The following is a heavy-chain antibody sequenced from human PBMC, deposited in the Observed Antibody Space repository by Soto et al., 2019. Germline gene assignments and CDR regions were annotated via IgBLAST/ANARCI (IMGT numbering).Heavy chain of an antibody. V-gene: IGHV1-69*12. J-gene: IGHJ6*02. CDR1: GGTFSSYA. D-gene: IGHD2-15*01. CDR3: ARHPGGRGYYYGMDV. Sequence: QVQLVQSGAEVKKPGSSVKVSCKASGGTFSSYAISWVRQAPGQGLEWMGGIIPIFGTANYAQKFQGRVTITADETTSTAYMEMSGLRSEDTAVYYCARHPGGRGYYYGMDVWGQGTTVTVSS. CDR2: IIPIFGTA.